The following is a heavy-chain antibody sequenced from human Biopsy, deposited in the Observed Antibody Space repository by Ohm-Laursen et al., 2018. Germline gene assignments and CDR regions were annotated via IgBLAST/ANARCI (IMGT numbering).Heavy chain of an antibody. CDR1: GGSLSLSY. D-gene: IGHD2-2*01. CDR2: IYSSGGT. CDR3: ARRPYTRDNWFDP. J-gene: IGHJ5*02. Sequence: SDTLSLTCNVSGGSLSLSYWSWIRQPPGKGLEWIGYIYSSGGTDYNPSLKSRVTISLDTSKNQFSLTLTSVTVADTAIYYCARRPYTRDNWFDPWAREPWSPSPQ. V-gene: IGHV4-4*08.